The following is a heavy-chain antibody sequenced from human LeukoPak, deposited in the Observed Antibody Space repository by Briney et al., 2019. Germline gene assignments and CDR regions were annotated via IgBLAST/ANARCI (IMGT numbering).Heavy chain of an antibody. Sequence: ASVKVSCKASGYTFTSYGISWVRQAPGQGLEWMGLISAYNGNTNYAQKLQGRVTMTTDTSTSTAYMELRSLRSDDTAVYYCARTVRGVLFYYYHRDVWGKETRVTVSS. D-gene: IGHD3-10*01. J-gene: IGHJ6*03. CDR2: ISAYNGNT. V-gene: IGHV1-18*01. CDR1: GYTFTSYG. CDR3: ARTVRGVLFYYYHRDV.